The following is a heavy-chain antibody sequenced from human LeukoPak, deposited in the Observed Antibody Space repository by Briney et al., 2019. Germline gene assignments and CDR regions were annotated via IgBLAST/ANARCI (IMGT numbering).Heavy chain of an antibody. Sequence: SETLSLTCTVSGGSISSYYGIWIRQPPGKGLEWIAYIYYNGCTNYNPSLKSRVTMSVDTSKNQFSLKLSSVTAADTDVYYCARDRYHYDSSGYYIVSFFDYWGQGALVTVSS. V-gene: IGHV4-59*01. D-gene: IGHD3-22*01. J-gene: IGHJ4*02. CDR1: GGSISSYY. CDR2: IYYNGCT. CDR3: ARDRYHYDSSGYYIVSFFDY.